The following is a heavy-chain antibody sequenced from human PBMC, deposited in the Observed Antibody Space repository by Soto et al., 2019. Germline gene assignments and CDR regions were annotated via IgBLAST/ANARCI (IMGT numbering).Heavy chain of an antibody. CDR1: GYTLTELS. CDR2: FDPEDGET. D-gene: IGHD3-9*01. Sequence: QVQLVQSGAEVKKPGASVKVSCKVSGYTLTELSMHWVRQAPGKGLEWMGGFDPEDGETIYAQKFQGRVTMTEDTSTDTAYMELSSLRSEDTAVYYCATSQSRRYFDWLLYHYWGQGTLVTVSS. J-gene: IGHJ4*02. V-gene: IGHV1-24*01. CDR3: ATSQSRRYFDWLLYHY.